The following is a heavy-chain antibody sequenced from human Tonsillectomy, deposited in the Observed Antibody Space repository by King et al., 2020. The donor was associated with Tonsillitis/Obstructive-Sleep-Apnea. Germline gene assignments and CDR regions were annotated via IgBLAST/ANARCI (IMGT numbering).Heavy chain of an antibody. D-gene: IGHD3-22*01. CDR1: GYSISTSSYY. CDR2: IYYSGTA. Sequence: QLQESGPGLVKPSETLSLTCIVSGYSISTSSYYWGWIRQPPGKGLEWLGSIYYSGTAYYNTSLKSRVTMSMDMSKNQFSLKLNSVSASDTAVYYCARQDDYYDSSVLAGYFDYWGQGTLVTVSS. CDR3: ARQDDYYDSSVLAGYFDY. V-gene: IGHV4-39*01. J-gene: IGHJ4*02.